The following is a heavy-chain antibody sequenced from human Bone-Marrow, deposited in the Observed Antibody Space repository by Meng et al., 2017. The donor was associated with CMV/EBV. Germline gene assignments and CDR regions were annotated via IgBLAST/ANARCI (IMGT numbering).Heavy chain of an antibody. Sequence: GESLKISCAASGFTFSSYEMNWVRQAPGKGLEWISYIGTSGYTIYYADSVQVRFTISRDNYKNTVYLQMNILRPGETAVYHCASDLLLFGGPNAYFDYWGQGTLVTVSS. J-gene: IGHJ4*02. CDR2: IGTSGYTI. D-gene: IGHD3-16*01. CDR1: GFTFSSYE. CDR3: ASDLLLFGGPNAYFDY. V-gene: IGHV3-48*03.